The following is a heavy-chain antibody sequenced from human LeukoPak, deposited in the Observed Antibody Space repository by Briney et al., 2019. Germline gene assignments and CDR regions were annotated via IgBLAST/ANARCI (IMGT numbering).Heavy chain of an antibody. Sequence: ASVKVSCKASGYTFTGYYMHWVRQAPGQGLEWMGRINPNGGGTNYAQKFQGGVTMTRDTSISTAYMELSRLRSDDTAVYYCARGGRLLGKFDYWGQGTLVTVSS. J-gene: IGHJ4*02. CDR1: GYTFTGYY. CDR3: ARGGRLLGKFDY. D-gene: IGHD3-22*01. V-gene: IGHV1-2*06. CDR2: INPNGGGT.